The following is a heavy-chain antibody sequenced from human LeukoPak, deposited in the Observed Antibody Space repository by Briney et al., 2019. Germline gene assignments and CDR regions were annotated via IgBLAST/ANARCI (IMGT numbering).Heavy chain of an antibody. CDR2: ISSDGSST. CDR1: GFTFNSYW. Sequence: GGSLRLSCAASGFTFNSYWMHWVRQAPGKGLVWVSRISSDGSSTNYADSVKGRFTISRDNAKNTLYLQMNSLRAEDTAVYYCARGGYSSSWTWGQGTLVTVSS. CDR3: ARGGYSSSWT. V-gene: IGHV3-74*01. D-gene: IGHD6-13*01. J-gene: IGHJ5*02.